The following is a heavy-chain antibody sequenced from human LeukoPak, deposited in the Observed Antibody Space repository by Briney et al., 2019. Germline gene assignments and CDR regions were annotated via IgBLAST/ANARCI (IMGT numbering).Heavy chain of an antibody. CDR2: LYSGGSGGST. CDR1: GVTVSSNY. V-gene: IGHV3-66*02. J-gene: IGHJ4*02. Sequence: GGSLRLSCAASGVTVSSNYMSWVRQAPGKGLEWVSVLYSGGSGGSTYYADSVKGRFTISRDNSKNTLYLQMNSLRTEDTAVHYCAKDPGNSHFYTFDYWGQGTLVTVSS. D-gene: IGHD4-11*01. CDR3: AKDPGNSHFYTFDY.